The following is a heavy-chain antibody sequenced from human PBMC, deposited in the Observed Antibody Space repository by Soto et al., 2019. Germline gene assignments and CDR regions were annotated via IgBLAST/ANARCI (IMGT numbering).Heavy chain of an antibody. J-gene: IGHJ6*02. D-gene: IGHD2-21*02. V-gene: IGHV1-24*01. Sequence: ASVKVSCKVSGYTLTELSMHWVRQAPGKGLEWMGGFDPEDGETIYAQKFQGRVTMTEDTSTDTAYMELSSLRSEDTAVYFCAREDDGGDRDYYGLDVWGQGTTVTVSS. CDR1: GYTLTELS. CDR2: FDPEDGET. CDR3: AREDDGGDRDYYGLDV.